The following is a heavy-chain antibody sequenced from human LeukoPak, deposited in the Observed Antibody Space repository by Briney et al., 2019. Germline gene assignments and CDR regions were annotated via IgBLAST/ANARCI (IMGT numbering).Heavy chain of an antibody. CDR3: AREGFRYGSGSYSRNWFDP. J-gene: IGHJ5*02. V-gene: IGHV1-46*01. CDR2: INPSGGST. Sequence: ASVKVSCKASGYTFTSYYMHWVRQAPGQGLEWMGIINPSGGSTSYAQKFQGRVTMTRDTSTSTVYMELSSLRSEDTAVYYCAREGFRYGSGSYSRNWFDPWGQGTLDTVSS. D-gene: IGHD3-10*01. CDR1: GYTFTSYY.